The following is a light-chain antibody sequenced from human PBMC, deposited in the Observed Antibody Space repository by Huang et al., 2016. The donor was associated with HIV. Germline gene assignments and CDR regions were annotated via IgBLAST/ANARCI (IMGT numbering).Light chain of an antibody. Sequence: DIVMTQSPDSLSISPGERATINCKSSQSLLYNLNCNNYLAWFLKRPGQPPKLLFHWSAARQSGSRKRFSASGSGTDFTLAIDNLQTEDVAIYYCQQYYRNPQTFG. CDR2: WSA. J-gene: IGKJ5*01. V-gene: IGKV4-1*01. CDR3: QQYYRNPQT. CDR1: QSLLYNLNCNNY.